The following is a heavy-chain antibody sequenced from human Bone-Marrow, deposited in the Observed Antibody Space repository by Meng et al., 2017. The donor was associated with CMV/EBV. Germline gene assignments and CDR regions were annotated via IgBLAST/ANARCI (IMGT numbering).Heavy chain of an antibody. CDR3: AREMDFWSGKPYYGMDV. V-gene: IGHV3-66*02. D-gene: IGHD3-3*01. J-gene: IGHJ6*02. CDR2: IYSGGST. CDR1: GFTVSSNY. Sequence: GESLKTSCAASGFTVSSNYMSWVRQAPGKGLEWVSVIYSGGSTYYADSVKGRFTISRDNSKNTLYLQMNSLRAEDTAVYYCAREMDFWSGKPYYGMDVWGQGTTVTVSS.